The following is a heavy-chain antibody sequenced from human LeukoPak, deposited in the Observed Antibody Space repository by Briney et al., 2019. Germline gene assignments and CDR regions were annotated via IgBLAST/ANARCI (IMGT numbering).Heavy chain of an antibody. Sequence: ASVKVSCKASGYTFTGYYMHWVRQAPGQGLEWMGWINPNSGATNYAQKFQGRVTMTRDTSISTAYMELSRLRSDDTALYYCARAAVTTLPYFDYWGKGTLVTVSS. J-gene: IGHJ4*02. CDR3: ARAAVTTLPYFDY. CDR2: INPNSGAT. CDR1: GYTFTGYY. D-gene: IGHD4-17*01. V-gene: IGHV1-2*02.